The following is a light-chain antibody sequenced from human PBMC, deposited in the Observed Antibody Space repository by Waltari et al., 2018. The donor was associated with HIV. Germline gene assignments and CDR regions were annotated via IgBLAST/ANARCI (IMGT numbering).Light chain of an antibody. Sequence: EIVMTQSPATLSVSPGARATLFCRASQSVSSNLAWYQQKPVQAPRLLIYGASTRATGIPARFSGSGSGTEFTLTISSLQSEDFAVYYCQQYNNWPPKITFGPGTKVDIK. CDR3: QQYNNWPPKIT. V-gene: IGKV3-15*01. J-gene: IGKJ3*01. CDR2: GAS. CDR1: QSVSSN.